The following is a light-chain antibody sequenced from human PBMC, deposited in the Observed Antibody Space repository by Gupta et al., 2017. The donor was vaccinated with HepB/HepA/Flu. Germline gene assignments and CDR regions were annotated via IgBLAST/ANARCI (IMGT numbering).Light chain of an antibody. CDR3: SSYAGADRVI. Sequence: SALTQPPSASGSPGQSVTISCTGTSSDIGAYDYVSWYQQHPGKAPKLMIDEVSKRPSGVPDRFSGSKSGNTASLTVSGLQAEDEADYYCSSYAGADRVIFGGGTKLTVL. V-gene: IGLV2-8*01. J-gene: IGLJ2*01. CDR2: EVS. CDR1: SSDIGAYDY.